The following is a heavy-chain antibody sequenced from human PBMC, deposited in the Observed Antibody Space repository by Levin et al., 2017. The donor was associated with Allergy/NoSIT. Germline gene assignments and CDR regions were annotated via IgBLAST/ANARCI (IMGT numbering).Heavy chain of an antibody. V-gene: IGHV3-11*01. CDR2: ISSSGSTI. CDR1: GFTFSDYY. D-gene: IGHD2-15*01. Sequence: PGGSLRLSCAASGFTFSDYYMSWIRQAPGKGLEWVSYISSSGSTIYYADSVKGRFTISRDNAKNSLYLQMNSLRAGDTAVYYCARRDCSGGTCYPPKYWGQGTLVTVSS. CDR3: ARRDCSGGTCYPPKY. J-gene: IGHJ4*02.